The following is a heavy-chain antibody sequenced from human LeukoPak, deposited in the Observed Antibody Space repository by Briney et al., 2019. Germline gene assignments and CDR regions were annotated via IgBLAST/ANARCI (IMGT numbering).Heavy chain of an antibody. Sequence: PGGSLRLSCAAPGFTFTSYSMDWIRQAPGKGLEWVSSISSSSSYIYYADSVKGRFTISRDNAKNSLYLQMNSLRAEDTAVYYCASDVVGAPLADYWGQGTLVTVSS. CDR1: GFTFTSYS. J-gene: IGHJ4*02. V-gene: IGHV3-21*01. CDR2: ISSSSSYI. D-gene: IGHD2-15*01. CDR3: ASDVVGAPLADY.